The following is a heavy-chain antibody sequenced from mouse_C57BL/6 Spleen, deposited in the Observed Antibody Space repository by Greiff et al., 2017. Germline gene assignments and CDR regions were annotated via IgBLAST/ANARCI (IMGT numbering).Heavy chain of an antibody. CDR1: GFTFSDYY. V-gene: IGHV5-12*01. CDR2: ISNGGGST. J-gene: IGHJ1*03. Sequence: EVKLVESGGGLVQPGGSLKLSCAASGFTFSDYYMYWVRQTPEKRLEWVAYISNGGGSTYYPDTVKGRFTISRDNAKNTLYLQMSRLKSEDTAMYYCARPSGDYDYWYFDVWGTGTTVTVSS. D-gene: IGHD2-4*01. CDR3: ARPSGDYDYWYFDV.